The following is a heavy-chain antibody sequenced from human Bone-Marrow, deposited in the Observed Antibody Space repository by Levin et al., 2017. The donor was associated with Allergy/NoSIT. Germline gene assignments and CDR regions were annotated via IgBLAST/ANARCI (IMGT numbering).Heavy chain of an antibody. Sequence: PGGSLRLSCAASGFTFSSYGMHWVRQAPGKGLEWVAVISYDGSNKYYADSVKGRFTISRDNSKNTLYLQMNSLRAEDTAVYYCAKATPPYQEGYGRGGYFDYWGQGTLVTVSS. V-gene: IGHV3-30*18. D-gene: IGHD1-1*01. CDR1: GFTFSSYG. CDR2: ISYDGSNK. CDR3: AKATPPYQEGYGRGGYFDY. J-gene: IGHJ4*02.